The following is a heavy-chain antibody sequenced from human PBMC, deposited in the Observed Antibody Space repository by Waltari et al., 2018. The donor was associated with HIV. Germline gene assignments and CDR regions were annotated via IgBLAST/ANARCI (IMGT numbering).Heavy chain of an antibody. Sequence: QVQLQESGPGLVKPSETLSLTCTVSGGSISSYYWSWIRQPPGKGLEWIGYIYYSGSTNYIPSLKSIVTISVDTSKNQFSLKLSFVTAADTAVYYCARDYYDSSGSSYGMDVWGQGTTVTVSS. CDR2: IYYSGST. V-gene: IGHV4-59*01. CDR1: GGSISSYY. D-gene: IGHD3-22*01. J-gene: IGHJ6*02. CDR3: ARDYYDSSGSSYGMDV.